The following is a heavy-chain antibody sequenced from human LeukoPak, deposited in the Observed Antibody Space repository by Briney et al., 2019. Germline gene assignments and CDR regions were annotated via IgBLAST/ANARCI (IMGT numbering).Heavy chain of an antibody. Sequence: PGGSLRLSCAASGFTVSSNYMSWVSQAPGKGLEWVSVIYSGGSTYYADSVKGRFTISRDNSKNTLYLQMNSLRAEDTAVYYCARSPYCYDSSGLDYWGQGTLVTVSS. D-gene: IGHD3-22*01. CDR1: GFTVSSNY. J-gene: IGHJ4*02. CDR3: ARSPYCYDSSGLDY. CDR2: IYSGGST. V-gene: IGHV3-53*01.